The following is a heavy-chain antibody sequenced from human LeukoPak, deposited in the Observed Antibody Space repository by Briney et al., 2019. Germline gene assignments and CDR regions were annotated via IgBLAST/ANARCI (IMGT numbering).Heavy chain of an antibody. V-gene: IGHV4-39*07. CDR1: GGSISSSSYY. CDR2: IYYSGST. J-gene: IGHJ4*02. CDR3: ARTELRFLEWLYSPGYYFDY. D-gene: IGHD3-3*01. Sequence: PSETLSLTCTVSGGSISSSSYYWGWIRQPPVKGLEWIGSIYYSGSTYYNPSLKSRVTISVDTSKNQFSLKLSSVTAADTAVYYCARTELRFLEWLYSPGYYFDYWGQGTLVTVSS.